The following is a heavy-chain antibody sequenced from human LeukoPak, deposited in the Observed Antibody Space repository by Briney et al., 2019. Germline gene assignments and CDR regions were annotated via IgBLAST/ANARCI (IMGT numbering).Heavy chain of an antibody. J-gene: IGHJ6*02. Sequence: ASVKVSCKASGGTFSSYAISWVRKAPAQGLEWMGGIIPIYGTANYAQKFQGRVTITADESTSTAYMELSSLRSEDTAVYYCARDNIRTRSIGNSVYYYYGMDVWGQGTTVTVSS. D-gene: IGHD4-23*01. CDR3: ARDNIRTRSIGNSVYYYYGMDV. CDR1: GGTFSSYA. V-gene: IGHV1-69*13. CDR2: IIPIYGTA.